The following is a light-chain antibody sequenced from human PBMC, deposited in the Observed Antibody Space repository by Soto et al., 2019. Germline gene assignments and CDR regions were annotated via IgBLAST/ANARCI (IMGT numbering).Light chain of an antibody. J-gene: IGLJ2*01. CDR1: SSNIGSYY. V-gene: IGLV1-51*01. CDR3: GTWDGSLSAGV. CDR2: DNN. Sequence: QSVLTQPPSVSAAPGQKVTISCSGSSSNIGSYYVSWYQQLPGTAPKVLIYDNNNRPSGIPDRFSGTRSGTSATLGITGLQTGDEAHYYCGTWDGSLSAGVFGGGTKVTVL.